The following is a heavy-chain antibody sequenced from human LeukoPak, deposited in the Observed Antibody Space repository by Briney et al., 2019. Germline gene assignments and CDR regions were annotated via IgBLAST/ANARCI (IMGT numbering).Heavy chain of an antibody. Sequence: SETLSLTCAVYGGSFNDYYWSWIRQPPGNGLEWIGEINHSGSSNYNPSLKSRVTISVDTSKNQFSLKLTSVTAADTAVYYCARRGKTTVFGVVIPYYMDVWGKGTTVTVSS. CDR3: ARRGKTTVFGVVIPYYMDV. D-gene: IGHD3-3*01. V-gene: IGHV4-34*01. CDR1: GGSFNDYY. CDR2: INHSGSS. J-gene: IGHJ6*03.